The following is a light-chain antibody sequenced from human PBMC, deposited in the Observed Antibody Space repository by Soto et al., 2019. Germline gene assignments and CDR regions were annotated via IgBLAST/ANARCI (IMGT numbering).Light chain of an antibody. V-gene: IGKV1-9*01. CDR3: QQLYTLPFT. J-gene: IGKJ5*01. Sequence: IKLTQSPSLLSSSMGDRVTLTCRASHDISTFLAWYQQKPGKAPKLLSYEASTLQSGVPSRFSGSGSGTEFTLTISGLLPEDFAAYHCQQLYTLPFTFGQGTRLEIK. CDR1: HDISTF. CDR2: EAS.